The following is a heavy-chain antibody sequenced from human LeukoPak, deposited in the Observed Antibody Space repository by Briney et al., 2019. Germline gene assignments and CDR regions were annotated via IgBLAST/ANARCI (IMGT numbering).Heavy chain of an antibody. J-gene: IGHJ4*02. CDR1: GFTFDDYA. CDR2: ISWNSGSI. D-gene: IGHD3-10*01. CDR3: AKDLDYYGSIGGFDY. V-gene: IGHV3-9*01. Sequence: GGSLRLSCAASGFTFDDYAMHWVRQAPGKGLEWVSGISWNSGSIGYADSVKGRFTISRDNAKNSLYLQMNSLRAEDTASYYCAKDLDYYGSIGGFDYWGQGTLVTVSS.